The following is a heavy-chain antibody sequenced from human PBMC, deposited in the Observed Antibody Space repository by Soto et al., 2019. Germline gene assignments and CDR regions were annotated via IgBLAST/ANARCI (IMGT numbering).Heavy chain of an antibody. D-gene: IGHD3-10*01. J-gene: IGHJ3*02. CDR3: ARDRVRGSGSYYTNDAFDI. CDR2: ISAYNGNT. Sequence: VASVKVSCKASGYTFTSYGISWVRQAPGQGLEWMGWISAYNGNTNYAQKLQGRVTMTTDTSTSKAYMELRSLRSDDTAVYYCARDRVRGSGSYYTNDAFDIWGQGTMVTV. CDR1: GYTFTSYG. V-gene: IGHV1-18*01.